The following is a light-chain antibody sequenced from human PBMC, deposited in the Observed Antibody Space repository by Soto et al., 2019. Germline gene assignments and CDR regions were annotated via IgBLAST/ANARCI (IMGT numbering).Light chain of an antibody. J-gene: IGLJ2*01. CDR3: QAWDSSTGMV. CDR2: QDN. V-gene: IGLV3-1*01. Sequence: SYELTQPPSVSVSPGQTASITCSGDKLGDKYACWYQQKPGQSPVLVIYQDNKRPSGIPERFSGSNSGNTATLTISGTQAMDEADYYCQAWDSSTGMVFGGGTKLTVL. CDR1: KLGDKY.